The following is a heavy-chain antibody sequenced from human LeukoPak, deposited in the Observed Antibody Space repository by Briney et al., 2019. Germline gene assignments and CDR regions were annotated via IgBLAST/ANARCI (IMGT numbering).Heavy chain of an antibody. V-gene: IGHV3-23*01. CDR1: GFTFSSYA. J-gene: IGHJ4*02. CDR2: ISGSGGST. Sequence: GGSLRLSGAASGFTFSSYAMSWVRQAPGKGLEWVSAISGSGGSTYYADSVKGRFTISRDNSKNTLYLQMNSLRAEDTAVYYCAKAPVEMATITVTDYWGQGTLVTVSS. D-gene: IGHD5-24*01. CDR3: AKAPVEMATITVTDY.